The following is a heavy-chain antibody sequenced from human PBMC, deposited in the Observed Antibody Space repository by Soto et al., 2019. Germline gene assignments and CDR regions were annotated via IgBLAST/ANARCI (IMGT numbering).Heavy chain of an antibody. D-gene: IGHD3-3*01. CDR3: AKDAYYDLWSGYYFYY. CDR1: GFTFDDYA. V-gene: IGHV3-9*01. Sequence: EVQLVESGGGLVQPGRSLRLSCAASGFTFDDYAMHWVRQAPGKGLEWVSGISWNSGSIGYADSVKGRFTISRDNAKNSLYLQMNSLRAEDTALYYCAKDAYYDLWSGYYFYYWGQGSLVTVSA. J-gene: IGHJ4*02. CDR2: ISWNSGSI.